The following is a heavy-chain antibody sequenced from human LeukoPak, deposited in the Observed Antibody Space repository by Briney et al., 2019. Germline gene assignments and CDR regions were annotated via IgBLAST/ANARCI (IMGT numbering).Heavy chain of an antibody. D-gene: IGHD1-26*01. CDR1: GGSFSGYY. Sequence: PSETLSLTCAVYGGSFSGYYWSWIRQPPGKGLEWIGEINHSGSTNYNPSLKSRVTISVDTSKNQFSLKLSSVTAADTAVYYCARSDELTRTFDYWGQGTLVTVSS. CDR2: INHSGST. V-gene: IGHV4-34*01. J-gene: IGHJ4*02. CDR3: ARSDELTRTFDY.